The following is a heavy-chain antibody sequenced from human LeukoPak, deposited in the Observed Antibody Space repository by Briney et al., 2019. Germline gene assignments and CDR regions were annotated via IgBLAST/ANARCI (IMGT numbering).Heavy chain of an antibody. CDR1: GFTFSSYG. J-gene: IGHJ4*02. Sequence: HSGRSLRLSCAASGFTFSSYGMHWVRQAPGKGLEWVAVIWYDGSNKYYADSVKGRFTISRDNSKNTLYLQMNSLRAEDTAVYYCAKCRSLSPAAAINYWGQGILVTVSS. CDR3: AKCRSLSPAAAINY. CDR2: IWYDGSNK. V-gene: IGHV3-33*06. D-gene: IGHD2-2*01.